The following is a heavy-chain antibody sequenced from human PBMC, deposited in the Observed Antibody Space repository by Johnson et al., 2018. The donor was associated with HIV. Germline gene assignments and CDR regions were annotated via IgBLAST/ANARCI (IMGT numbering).Heavy chain of an antibody. V-gene: IGHV3-30-3*01. J-gene: IGHJ3*01. Sequence: QVQLVESGGGVVQPGRSLRLSCTASTFTFSNYAMHWVRQAPGKGLEWVAVISYDGSSKYYAESLKGRITISRDNSMNTLYLQMNSLRAEDTAIYYCAPFGYSTGWIVTDDGFDVWGQGTLVTVSS. CDR3: APFGYSTGWIVTDDGFDV. CDR1: TFTFSNYA. CDR2: ISYDGSSK. D-gene: IGHD2-8*02.